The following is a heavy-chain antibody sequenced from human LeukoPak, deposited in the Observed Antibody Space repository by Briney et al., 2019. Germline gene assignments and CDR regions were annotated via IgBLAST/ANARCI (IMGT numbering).Heavy chain of an antibody. V-gene: IGHV4-4*07. CDR1: GGSFSSYY. CDR3: AREGGCSSTSCYYYYYYYMDV. J-gene: IGHJ6*03. D-gene: IGHD2-2*01. Sequence: PSETLSLTCAVYGGSFSSYYWSWIRQPAGKGLEWIGRIYTSGSTNYNPSLKSRVTMSVDTSKNQFSLKLSSVTAADTAVYYCAREGGCSSTSCYYYYYYYMDVWGKGTTVTISS. CDR2: IYTSGST.